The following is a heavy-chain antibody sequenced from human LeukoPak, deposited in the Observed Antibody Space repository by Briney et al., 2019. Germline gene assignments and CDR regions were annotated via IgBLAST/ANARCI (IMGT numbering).Heavy chain of an antibody. J-gene: IGHJ4*02. V-gene: IGHV4-59*05. CDR2: IYYSGST. Sequence: SETLSLTCTVSGVSISSYYWSWIRQPPGKGLEWIGSIYYSGSTYYNPSLKSRVTISVDTSKNQFSLKLSSVTAADTAVYYCATDTLGDYWGQGTLVTVSS. CDR1: GVSISSYY. CDR3: ATDTLGDY.